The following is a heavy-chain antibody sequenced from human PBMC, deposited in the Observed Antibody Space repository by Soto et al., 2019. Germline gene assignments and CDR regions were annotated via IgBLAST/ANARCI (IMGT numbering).Heavy chain of an antibody. Sequence: SGESLKISCAASGFTFSNAWMSWVRQAPGKGLEWVGRIKSKTDGGTTDYAAPVKGRFTISRDDSKNTLYLQMNSLKTEDTAVYYCTTDRGGYDDYYYYYGMDVWGQGTTVTVSS. D-gene: IGHD5-12*01. V-gene: IGHV3-15*01. CDR3: TTDRGGYDDYYYYYGMDV. J-gene: IGHJ6*02. CDR2: IKSKTDGGTT. CDR1: GFTFSNAW.